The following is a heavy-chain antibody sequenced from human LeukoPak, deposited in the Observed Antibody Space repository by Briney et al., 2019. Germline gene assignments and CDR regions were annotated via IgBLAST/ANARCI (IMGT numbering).Heavy chain of an antibody. Sequence: SETLSLTCAVSDGSISNSNWWSWVRQPPGKGLEWIGEINHSGSTNYNPSLKSRVTISVDTSKNQFSLKLSSVTAADTAVYYCARGENPATVDYWGQGTLVTVSS. D-gene: IGHD1-14*01. CDR2: INHSGST. CDR1: DGSISNSNW. J-gene: IGHJ4*02. V-gene: IGHV4-4*02. CDR3: ARGENPATVDY.